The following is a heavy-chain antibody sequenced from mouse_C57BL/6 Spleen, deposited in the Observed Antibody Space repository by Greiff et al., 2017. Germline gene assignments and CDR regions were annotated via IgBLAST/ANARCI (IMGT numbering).Heavy chain of an antibody. D-gene: IGHD2-1*01. CDR1: GYTFTDYE. Sequence: QVQLQQSGAELVRPGASVTLSCKASGYTFTDYEMHWVKQTPVHGLEWIGAIDPETGGTAYNQKFKGKAILTADKSSSTAYMELRSLTSEDSAVDYCTKGNEANFNYWGQGTTLTVSS. J-gene: IGHJ2*01. V-gene: IGHV1-15*01. CDR2: IDPETGGT. CDR3: TKGNEANFNY.